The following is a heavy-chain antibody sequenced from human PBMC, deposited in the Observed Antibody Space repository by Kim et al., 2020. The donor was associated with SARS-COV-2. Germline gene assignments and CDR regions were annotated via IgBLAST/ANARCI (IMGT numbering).Heavy chain of an antibody. Sequence: SVKVSCKASGGTFSSYAISWVRQAPGQGLEWMGRIIPILGIANYAQKFQGIVTITAAKSTSTAYMELSSLRSEDTAVYYCARSRGKTGTTYYYYYMDV. J-gene: IGHJ6*03. CDR1: GGTFSSYA. D-gene: IGHD1-7*01. V-gene: IGHV1-69*04. CDR2: IIPILGIA. CDR3: ARSRGKTGTTYYYYYMDV.